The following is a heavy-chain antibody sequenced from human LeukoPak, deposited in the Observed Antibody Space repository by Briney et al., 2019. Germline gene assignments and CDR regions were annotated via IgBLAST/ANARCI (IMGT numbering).Heavy chain of an antibody. D-gene: IGHD2-2*01. CDR1: GFTFDDYG. Sequence: GGSLRLSCAASGFTFDDYGMSWVRQAPGKGLEWVSGINWNGGSTGYADSVKGRFTISRDNSKNTLYLQMNSLRAEDTAVYYCAKDRHAPGRYCSSTSCFPFDSWGQGTLVTVSS. J-gene: IGHJ5*01. CDR2: INWNGGST. V-gene: IGHV3-20*04. CDR3: AKDRHAPGRYCSSTSCFPFDS.